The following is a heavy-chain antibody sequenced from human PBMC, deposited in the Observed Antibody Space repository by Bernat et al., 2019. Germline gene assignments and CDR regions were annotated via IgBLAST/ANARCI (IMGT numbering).Heavy chain of an antibody. V-gene: IGHV3-7*03. CDR3: VRDEGWTPTYRFDY. Sequence: EVHLVESGGGLVQPGGSLRLSCAASGFTFSNFLMSWVRHPPGKGLEWVGNINQDGSEKNYVGSVTGRFIISRDNAKNSLYLQMNSLGAEDTAVYYCVRDEGWTPTYRFDYWGRGTLVTVSS. CDR1: GFTFSNFL. CDR2: INQDGSEK. D-gene: IGHD3/OR15-3a*01. J-gene: IGHJ4*02.